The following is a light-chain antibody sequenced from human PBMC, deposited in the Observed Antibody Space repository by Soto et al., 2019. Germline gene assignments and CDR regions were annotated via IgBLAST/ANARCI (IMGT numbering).Light chain of an antibody. CDR2: EAS. CDR3: CSNAAGSTYV. V-gene: IGLV2-23*01. CDR1: SSDVGSHNL. Sequence: QSVLTQPASVSGSPGQSITISCTGTSSDVGSHNLVSWYQQFPGKAPKLIIFEASKRPSGVSNRFSGSKSGSTASLTISGLQAEDQADYYCCSNAAGSTYVFGSGTKVTVL. J-gene: IGLJ1*01.